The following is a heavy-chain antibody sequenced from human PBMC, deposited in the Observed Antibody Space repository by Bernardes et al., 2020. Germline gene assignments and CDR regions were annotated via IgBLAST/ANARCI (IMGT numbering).Heavy chain of an antibody. Sequence: GGSLRLSRAASGFTVSSNYMSWVRQAPGKGLEWVSIIYSGGSTYYADSVKGRFTISRDNSKNTLYLQMNSLRAEDTAVYYCARVLLGTYYFDYWGQGTLVTVSS. D-gene: IGHD1-1*01. V-gene: IGHV3-53*01. J-gene: IGHJ4*02. CDR1: GFTVSSNY. CDR2: IYSGGST. CDR3: ARVLLGTYYFDY.